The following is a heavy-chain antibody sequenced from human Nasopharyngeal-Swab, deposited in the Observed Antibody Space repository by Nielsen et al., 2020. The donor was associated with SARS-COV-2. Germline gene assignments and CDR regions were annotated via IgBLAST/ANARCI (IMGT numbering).Heavy chain of an antibody. CDR2: ISYNGGSI. V-gene: IGHV3-9*01. CDR3: AKDLTRGDYVTSNAFDM. CDR1: GFTFGDYA. Sequence: SLKISCTASGFTFGDYAMHWVRQPPGKGLEWVPHISYNGGSIGYADSVKGRFTISRDNAKNSLYLQMNSLRPDDTAFYYCAKDLTRGDYVTSNAFDMWGQGTVVTVSS. J-gene: IGHJ3*02. D-gene: IGHD3-10*02.